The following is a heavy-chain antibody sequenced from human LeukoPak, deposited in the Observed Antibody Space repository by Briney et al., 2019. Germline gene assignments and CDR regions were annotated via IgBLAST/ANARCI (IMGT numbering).Heavy chain of an antibody. CDR2: IIPILGIA. CDR1: GGTFSIYA. V-gene: IGHV1-69*04. D-gene: IGHD6-13*01. CDR3: ARTPSTAAGTNHFDY. Sequence: SVKVSCKASGGTFSIYAISWVRQAPGQGLEWMGRIIPILGIANYAQKFQGRVTITADKSTSTAYMELSSLRSGDTAVYYCARTPSTAAGTNHFDYWGQGTLVTVSS. J-gene: IGHJ4*02.